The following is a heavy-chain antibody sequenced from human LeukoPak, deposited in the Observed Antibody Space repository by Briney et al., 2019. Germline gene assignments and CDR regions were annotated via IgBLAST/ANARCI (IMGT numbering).Heavy chain of an antibody. CDR1: GFTFRDYS. CDR3: ARDYKYAFDN. CDR2: IGIDSGNT. D-gene: IGHD5-24*01. J-gene: IGHJ4*02. Sequence: GGSLRLSCAASGFTFRDYSMNWVRQAPGKGLEWISYIGIDSGNTNYADSVKGRFTISGHKAKNSLYLQMNSLRVEDTAVYYCARDYKYAFDNWGQGTLVTVSS. V-gene: IGHV3-48*01.